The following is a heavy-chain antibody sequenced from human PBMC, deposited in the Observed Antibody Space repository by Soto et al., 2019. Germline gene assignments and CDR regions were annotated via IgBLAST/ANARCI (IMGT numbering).Heavy chain of an antibody. CDR1: GGSISSDGYY. CDR2: IYYSGST. Sequence: PSETLSLTCTVSGGSISSDGYYWSWIRQHPGKGLEWIGYIYYSGSTYYNPSLKSRVTISVDTSKNQFSLKLSSVTAADTAVYYCARDYYDSSGLGYFDYWGQGTLVTVSS. CDR3: ARDYYDSSGLGYFDY. J-gene: IGHJ4*02. D-gene: IGHD3-22*01. V-gene: IGHV4-31*03.